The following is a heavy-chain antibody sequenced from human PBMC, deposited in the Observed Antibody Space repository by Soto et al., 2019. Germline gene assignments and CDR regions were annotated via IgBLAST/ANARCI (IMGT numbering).Heavy chain of an antibody. J-gene: IGHJ6*02. D-gene: IGHD2-2*01. Sequence: SVKVSCKASGGTFSSYAISWVRQAPGQGLEWMGGIIPIFGTANYAQKFQGRVTITADESTSTAYMELSSLRSEDTAVYYCARGLIRDIVVVPAAIGYGMDVWGQGTTVTVSS. V-gene: IGHV1-69*13. CDR1: GGTFSSYA. CDR3: ARGLIRDIVVVPAAIGYGMDV. CDR2: IIPIFGTA.